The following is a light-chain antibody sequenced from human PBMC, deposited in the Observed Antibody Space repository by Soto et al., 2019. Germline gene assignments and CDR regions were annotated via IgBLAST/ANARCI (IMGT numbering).Light chain of an antibody. Sequence: EIMFTPSPSTVSLSPGARATLSCRASQSVSSYLAWYQQHPGQAPRLLIYGASSRATGIPDRFSGSGSGTDFSLTIRRLEPDDFAVYYCQKYGNFWTFGQGTKVDIK. CDR3: QKYGNFWT. V-gene: IGKV3-20*01. J-gene: IGKJ1*01. CDR1: QSVSSY. CDR2: GAS.